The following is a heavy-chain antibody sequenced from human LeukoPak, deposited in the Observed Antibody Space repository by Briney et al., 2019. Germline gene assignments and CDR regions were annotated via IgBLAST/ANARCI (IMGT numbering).Heavy chain of an antibody. V-gene: IGHV4-39*01. D-gene: IGHD3-22*01. CDR3: ARRSDSSGYYFFDY. J-gene: IGHJ4*02. CDR2: ISFSGST. Sequence: SETLSLTCTVSGGSIGSSRYYWGWVRQPPGKGLGWIGSISFSGSTYYNPSLRSRVTISEDTSKNQFSLKLSSVTAADTAVYYCARRSDSSGYYFFDYWGQGTLVTVSS. CDR1: GGSIGSSRYY.